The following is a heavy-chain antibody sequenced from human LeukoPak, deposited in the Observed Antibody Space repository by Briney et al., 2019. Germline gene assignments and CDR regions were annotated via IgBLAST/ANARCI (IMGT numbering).Heavy chain of an antibody. CDR1: GRSVSSGTYY. CDR2: IYYSGST. V-gene: IGHV4-61*01. Sequence: PSETMSLTCIVSGRSVSSGTYYWSWIRQPPGKGLEWIGYIYYSGSTNYNPSLKSRVTVSVDTSKNQCSLKLSSVTTADTAVYYCTRSTNLEAFDIWGQGTMVTVSS. J-gene: IGHJ3*02. CDR3: TRSTNLEAFDI. D-gene: IGHD2-8*01.